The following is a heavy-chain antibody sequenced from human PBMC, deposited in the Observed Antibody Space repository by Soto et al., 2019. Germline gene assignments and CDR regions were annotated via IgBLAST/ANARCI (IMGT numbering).Heavy chain of an antibody. Sequence: VQLVQSGAEVKKPGSSVKVSCKASGGTFSSYAISWVRQAPGQGLEWVSSISSSSKYIYYADSVKGRFTISRDNAKNSLDLQMNSLRAEDTAVYYCARSHGSSGNGAFDIWGQGTMVTVSS. CDR1: GGTFSSYA. CDR2: ISSSSKYI. D-gene: IGHD6-13*01. J-gene: IGHJ3*02. CDR3: ARSHGSSGNGAFDI. V-gene: IGHV3-21*01.